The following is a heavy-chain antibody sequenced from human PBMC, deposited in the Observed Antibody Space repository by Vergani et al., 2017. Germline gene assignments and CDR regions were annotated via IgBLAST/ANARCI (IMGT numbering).Heavy chain of an antibody. D-gene: IGHD3-3*01. CDR2: INHSGST. CDR3: ARRQGWSGYYSIKYYFDY. CDR1: GGSISSYY. J-gene: IGHJ4*02. V-gene: IGHV4-34*01. Sequence: QVQLQESGPGLVKPSETLSLTCTVSGGSISSYYWSWIRQPPGKGLEWIGEINHSGSTNYNPSLKSRVTISVDTSKNQFSLKLSSVTAADTAVYYCARRQGWSGYYSIKYYFDYWGQGTLVTVSS.